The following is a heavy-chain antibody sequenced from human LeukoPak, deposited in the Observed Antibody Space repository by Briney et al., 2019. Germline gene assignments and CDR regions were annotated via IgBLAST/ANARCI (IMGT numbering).Heavy chain of an antibody. D-gene: IGHD1-1*01. CDR3: ARDRLLEIGPWYFDL. CDR2: IYYSGST. J-gene: IGHJ2*01. CDR1: GGSISSGGYY. V-gene: IGHV4-31*03. Sequence: SETLSLTCTVSGGSISSGGYYWSWIRQHPGKGLEWVGYIYYSGSTYYNPSLKSRVTISVDTSKNQFSLRLSSVTAADTAVYYCARDRLLEIGPWYFDLWGRGTLVTVSS.